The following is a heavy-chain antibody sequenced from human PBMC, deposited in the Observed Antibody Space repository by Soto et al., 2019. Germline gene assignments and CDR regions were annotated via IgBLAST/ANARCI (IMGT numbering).Heavy chain of an antibody. CDR3: ARAYIAVAGMDY. CDR1: ADTCTSYG. CDR2: ISAYNGNT. D-gene: IGHD6-19*01. Sequence: DAFKISCSASADTCTSYGMSWVVQAPGEGLEWMGWISAYNGNTNYAQKLQGRVTMTTDTSTSTAYMVLRSLRYDDTAVYYSARAYIAVAGMDYWGQGTMVTVSS. V-gene: IGHV1-18*04. J-gene: IGHJ4*02.